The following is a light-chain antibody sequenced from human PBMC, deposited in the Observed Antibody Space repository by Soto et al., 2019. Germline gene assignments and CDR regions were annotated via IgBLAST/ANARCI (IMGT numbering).Light chain of an antibody. J-gene: IGKJ4*01. CDR2: GAS. CDR1: QSVSRY. V-gene: IGKV3D-15*01. CDR3: QQYDNWPPRLT. Sequence: EIVLTQFPATLSVSPGETVTLSCRASQSVSRYLAWYQQKPGQAPRLLIYGASKKAGGVPDRFGGSGSGTEFTLTISSLQSEDSAVYYCQQYDNWPPRLTFGGGTKVEIK.